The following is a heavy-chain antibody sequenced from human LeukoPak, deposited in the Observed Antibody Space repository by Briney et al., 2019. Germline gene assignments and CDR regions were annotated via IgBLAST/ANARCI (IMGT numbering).Heavy chain of an antibody. D-gene: IGHD1-26*01. Sequence: AETLSLTCTVSGGSISSSYWSWIRQPAGKGLEWIEHVDTSGNPHYNPSLNSRVTMSADASNNPLSPNLSSVPAADTAVYYCARSGSFLFDCWGQGILVTVSS. CDR2: VDTSGNP. V-gene: IGHV4-4*07. CDR3: ARSGSFLFDC. J-gene: IGHJ4*02. CDR1: GGSISSSY.